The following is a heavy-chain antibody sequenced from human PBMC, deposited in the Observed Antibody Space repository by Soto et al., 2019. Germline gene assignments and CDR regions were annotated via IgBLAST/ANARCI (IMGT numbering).Heavy chain of an antibody. CDR3: ARDFYPLAYYFDY. CDR2: ISGLDGKT. J-gene: IGHJ4*02. V-gene: IGHV1-18*04. CDR1: GYTYHYHA. Sequence: PVEATCKASGYTYHYHAMSWVRQETGQGVEWLGWISGLDGKTKYAQRLQGRVTMTADTPTSTAYMELRSLRSDDTSVYYCARDFYPLAYYFDYLGQGTLV.